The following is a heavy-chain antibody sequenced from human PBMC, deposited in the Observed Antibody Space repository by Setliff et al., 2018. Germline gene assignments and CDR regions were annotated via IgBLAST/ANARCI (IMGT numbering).Heavy chain of an antibody. J-gene: IGHJ3*02. V-gene: IGHV1-18*04. CDR3: ARHGSSGKFDASDI. CDR2: IVTYNDDT. CDR1: GCPFTSYG. Sequence: ASVKVSCKASGCPFTSYGVNWVRQAPGQGLEWMGRIVTYNDDTYYPRKFQGRVTMTTDTSTSTAYMELRSLTSDDTAVYYCARHGSSGKFDASDIWGQGTMVTVS. D-gene: IGHD3-10*01.